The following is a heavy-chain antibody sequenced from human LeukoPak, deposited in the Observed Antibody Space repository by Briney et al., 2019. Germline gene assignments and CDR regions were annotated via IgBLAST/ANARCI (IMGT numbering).Heavy chain of an antibody. D-gene: IGHD2-15*01. CDR2: IYSGGNI. V-gene: IGHV3-53*01. J-gene: IGHJ4*02. CDR1: GFTVSSTY. CDR3: ASRHCSGGGCYFAGADPFDY. Sequence: PGGSLRLSCAASGFTVSSTYMSWARQAPGKGLEWVSVIYSGGNIYYIDSVKGRFTISRDTSKNTLYLQMNSLRAEDTAVYFCASRHCSGGGCYFAGADPFDYWGQGTLVTVSS.